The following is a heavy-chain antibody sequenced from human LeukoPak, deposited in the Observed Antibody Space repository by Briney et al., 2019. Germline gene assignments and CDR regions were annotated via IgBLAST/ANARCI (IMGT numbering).Heavy chain of an antibody. CDR1: GFTFSSYA. V-gene: IGHV3-30*02. D-gene: IGHD3-3*01. Sequence: PGGSLRLSCAASGFTFSSYAMQWVRQAPGKVLEWVAFIRYDGTNKYYADSVKGRFTISRDNSNNSLYLQMNSLRAEDTAVYHCAKDGETYYDFWGGYPIGTSYMDVWGNGTTVTVSS. CDR3: AKDGETYYDFWGGYPIGTSYMDV. CDR2: IRYDGTNK. J-gene: IGHJ6*03.